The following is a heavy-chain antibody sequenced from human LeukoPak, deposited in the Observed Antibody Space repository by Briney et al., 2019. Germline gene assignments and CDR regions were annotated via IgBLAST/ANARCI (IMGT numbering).Heavy chain of an antibody. V-gene: IGHV1-2*06. J-gene: IGHJ5*02. CDR3: ARESCSSTSCYGWFDA. D-gene: IGHD2-2*01. Sequence: ASVKVSCKASGYTFTDYYMHWVRQVPGQGLEWMGRINPNSGGTDYAQKFQGRVTMTRDTSISTAYMELSRLRSDDTAVYYCARESCSSTSCYGWFDAWGQGTLVTVSS. CDR1: GYTFTDYY. CDR2: INPNSGGT.